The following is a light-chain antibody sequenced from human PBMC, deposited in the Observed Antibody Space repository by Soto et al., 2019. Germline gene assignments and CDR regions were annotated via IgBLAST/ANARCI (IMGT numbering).Light chain of an antibody. CDR3: QQSYNTPRT. CDR2: AAS. CDR1: QSISNY. V-gene: IGKV1-39*01. J-gene: IGKJ1*01. Sequence: DIQMTQSPSSLSASVGDRVSITCRASQSISNYLNSYQQKPGKAPKVLIYAASSLQSGVPSRFSGSGSGTDFTLTISSLQPEDFATYYCQQSYNTPRTFGQGTKVEIK.